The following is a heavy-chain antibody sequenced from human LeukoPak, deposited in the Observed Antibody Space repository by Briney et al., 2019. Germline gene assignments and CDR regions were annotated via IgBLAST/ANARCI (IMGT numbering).Heavy chain of an antibody. Sequence: PGGSLRLSCAASGFTFSSYEMNWVRQAPGKGLEWVTFIRSDGNNKYYADSVKGRFTISRDNSKNTLYLQMNSLRAEDTAVYYCAKDLYYAEAFDIWGQGTMVTVSS. V-gene: IGHV3-30*02. CDR2: IRSDGNNK. CDR3: AKDLYYAEAFDI. D-gene: IGHD3-10*01. J-gene: IGHJ3*02. CDR1: GFTFSSYE.